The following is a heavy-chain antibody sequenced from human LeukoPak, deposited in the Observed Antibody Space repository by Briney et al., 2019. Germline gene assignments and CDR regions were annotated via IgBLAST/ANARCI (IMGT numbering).Heavy chain of an antibody. CDR3: ARGPRWLQSPYHLDY. Sequence: SETLSLTCAVYGGSFSGYYWSWIRQPPGKGLEWIGEINHSGSTNYNPSLKSRVTISVDTSKNQFSLKLSSVTAADTAVYYCARGPRWLQSPYHLDYWGQGTLVTVSS. J-gene: IGHJ4*02. CDR2: INHSGST. V-gene: IGHV4-34*01. D-gene: IGHD5-24*01. CDR1: GGSFSGYY.